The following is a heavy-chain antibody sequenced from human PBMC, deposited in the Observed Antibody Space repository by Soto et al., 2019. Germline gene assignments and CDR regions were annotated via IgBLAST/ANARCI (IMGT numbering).Heavy chain of an antibody. V-gene: IGHV3-74*01. Sequence: EVQLVESGGGLVQPGGSLRLCCAGSGFTFSNYWMHWVRQAPGKGLEWVSRIDHDGPTDYADSVRGRFTISRDNAENTLYLQMNSLRPEDTAVYYYVRHSHGDYWAQGTLVTVSS. CDR2: IDHDGPT. D-gene: IGHD1-26*01. J-gene: IGHJ4*02. CDR3: VRHSHGDY. CDR1: GFTFSNYW.